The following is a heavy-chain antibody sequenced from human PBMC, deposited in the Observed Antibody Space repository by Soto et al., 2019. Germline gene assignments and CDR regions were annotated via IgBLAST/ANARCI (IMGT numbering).Heavy chain of an antibody. D-gene: IGHD4-17*01. CDR3: VSDPDGDFDFDY. J-gene: IGHJ4*02. V-gene: IGHV3-48*01. CDR1: GFNFPTYA. CDR2: IHMTHNVI. Sequence: EVQLVESGGELVQPGGSLRLSCAASGFNFPTYAMNWVRQAPGKGLEWLSFIHMTHNVIFYADSVRGRFTISRDNAKDSLYLQMNSLRVEDPAVYYCVSDPDGDFDFDYWGQGTLVTVSS.